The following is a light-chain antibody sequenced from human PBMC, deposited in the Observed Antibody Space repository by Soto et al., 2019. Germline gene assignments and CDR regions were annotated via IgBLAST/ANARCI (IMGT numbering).Light chain of an antibody. J-gene: IGKJ3*01. V-gene: IGKV1-5*01. CDR3: KHYDSSSPIT. CDR1: QSISRF. CDR2: DAS. Sequence: DIQMTQSPSTLSASVGDRVTITCRASQSISRFLAWYQQKPGKAPKLLIYDASSLESGVPSRFSGSGSGTDFPLTISTLQPADFPTNYCKHYDSSSPITFGPGTKVDI.